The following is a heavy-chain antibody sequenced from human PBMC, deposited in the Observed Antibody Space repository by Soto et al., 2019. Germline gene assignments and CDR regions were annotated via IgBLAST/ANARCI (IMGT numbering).Heavy chain of an antibody. Sequence: GGSLRLSCAASGFLFSDYAMSWVRQAPGQGLECVSTITNTGGRTYYADSVKGRFTISRDNSRNTLFLQMSSLRAEDTAVYYCAKTTNQLPLHDYGDRLDYWGQGTLVTVSS. D-gene: IGHD4-17*01. CDR2: ITNTGGRT. CDR3: AKTTNQLPLHDYGDRLDY. CDR1: GFLFSDYA. J-gene: IGHJ4*02. V-gene: IGHV3-23*01.